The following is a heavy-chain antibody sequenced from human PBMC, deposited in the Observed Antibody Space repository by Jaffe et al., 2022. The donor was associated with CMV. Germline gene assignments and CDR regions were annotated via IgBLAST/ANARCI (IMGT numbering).Heavy chain of an antibody. D-gene: IGHD5-18*01. Sequence: EVQLVESGGGLVQPGGSLRLSCAASGFSFSTFSMHWVRQAPGQGLEWVSTISGGGDSTQYADSVKGRFTVSRDNSQTSVYMQMNSLRAEDTAVYYCAKGRGYSYGHSDSWGQGTLVTVSS. CDR2: ISGGGDST. CDR3: AKGRGYSYGHSDS. V-gene: IGHV3-23*04. CDR1: GFSFSTFS. J-gene: IGHJ4*02.